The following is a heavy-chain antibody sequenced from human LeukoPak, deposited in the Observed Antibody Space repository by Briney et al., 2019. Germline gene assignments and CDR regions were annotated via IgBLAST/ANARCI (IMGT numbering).Heavy chain of an antibody. Sequence: PGGSLRLSCVASGFTFSSYWMSWVRQAPGKGPEWVANIKEDGREKYYVDSVEGRFTISRDNAKNSLYLQMNSLRAEDTAVYYCARHTSRDGYGSHYWGQGTLVTVSS. J-gene: IGHJ4*02. CDR2: IKEDGREK. CDR1: GFTFSSYW. D-gene: IGHD5-24*01. V-gene: IGHV3-7*01. CDR3: ARHTSRDGYGSHY.